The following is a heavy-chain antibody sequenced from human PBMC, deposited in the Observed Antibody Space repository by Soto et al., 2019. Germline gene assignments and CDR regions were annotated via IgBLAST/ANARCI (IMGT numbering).Heavy chain of an antibody. D-gene: IGHD2-15*01. J-gene: IGHJ6*02. CDR3: ARMAFFSCSGGSCYPTYGMDV. CDR2: ISYDGSNK. CDR1: GFTFSSYA. Sequence: QVQLVESGGGVVQPGRSLRLSCAASGFTFSSYAMHWVRQAPGKGLEWVAVISYDGSNKYYADSVKGRFTISRDNSKNAINLEXNSLRAEDTAVYYCARMAFFSCSGGSCYPTYGMDVWGQGTTVTVSS. V-gene: IGHV3-30-3*01.